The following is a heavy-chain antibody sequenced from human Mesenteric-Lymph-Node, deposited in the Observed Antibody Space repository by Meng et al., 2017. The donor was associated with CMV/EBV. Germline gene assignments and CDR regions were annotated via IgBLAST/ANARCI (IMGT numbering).Heavy chain of an antibody. CDR3: AKFDGRSVLVRGVINDAFDV. D-gene: IGHD3-10*01. Sequence: GGSLRLSCAASGFSFTTYAMSWVRQAPGKGLEWVSTINTSGGSTYYADSVKGRFIISRDNSKNTLYLQMTNLRAEDTAIYYCAKFDGRSVLVRGVINDAFDVWGQGTMVTVSS. CDR1: GFSFTTYA. CDR2: INTSGGST. J-gene: IGHJ3*01. V-gene: IGHV3-23*01.